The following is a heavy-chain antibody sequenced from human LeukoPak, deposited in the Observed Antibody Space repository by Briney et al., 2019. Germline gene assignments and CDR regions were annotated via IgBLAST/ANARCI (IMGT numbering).Heavy chain of an antibody. V-gene: IGHV3-33*01. J-gene: IGHJ4*02. Sequence: TGGSLRLSCAASGFTFSSYGMHWVRQAPGKGLEWVAVIWYDGSNKYYADSVKGRFTISRDNSKNTLYLQMNSLRAEDTAVYYCARGGGYYYDSSGYYAPGYWGQGTLVTVSS. CDR2: IWYDGSNK. CDR3: ARGGGYYYDSSGYYAPGY. CDR1: GFTFSSYG. D-gene: IGHD3-22*01.